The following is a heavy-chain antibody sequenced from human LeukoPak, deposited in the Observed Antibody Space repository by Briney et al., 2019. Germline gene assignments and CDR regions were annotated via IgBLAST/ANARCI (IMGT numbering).Heavy chain of an antibody. J-gene: IGHJ4*02. D-gene: IGHD3-10*01. CDR1: GYTFTGYC. CDR3: ARGPTDVNYGSGSYYNDYRYYFDY. CDR2: INPNSGGT. V-gene: IGHV1-2*02. Sequence: GASVKVSCKASGYTFTGYCMHWVRQAPGQGLEWMGWINPNSGGTNYAQKFQGRVTMTRDTSISTAYMELSRLRSDDTAVYYCARGPTDVNYGSGSYYNDYRYYFDYWGQGTLVTVSS.